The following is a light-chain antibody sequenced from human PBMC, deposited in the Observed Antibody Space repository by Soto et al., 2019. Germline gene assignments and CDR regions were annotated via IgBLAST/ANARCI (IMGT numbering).Light chain of an antibody. J-gene: IGLJ2*01. Sequence: QSVLTQPASVSGSPGQSITISCTGTSSDVGSYNLVSWYQQHPGKAPKLMIYEGSKRPSGVSNRFSGSKSGNTASLTISGLQAEDEADYYCSSYTSSSPVVFGGGTKVTVL. V-gene: IGLV2-14*02. CDR2: EGS. CDR3: SSYTSSSPVV. CDR1: SSDVGSYNL.